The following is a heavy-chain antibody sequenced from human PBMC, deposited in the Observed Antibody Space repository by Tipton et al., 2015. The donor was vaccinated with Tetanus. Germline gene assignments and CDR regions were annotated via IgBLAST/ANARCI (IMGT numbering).Heavy chain of an antibody. D-gene: IGHD1-1*01. Sequence: TLSLTCTVSGGSVNSGSYYWSWIRQPPGKGLEWIGYIYQSASTSYSPSLESRVTISLETSKNQFSLRLSSVTAADTSVYYCAGDGPYDSATGNDFPFSSMDVWAQGTAVPVSS. CDR1: GGSVNSGSYY. J-gene: IGHJ6*02. V-gene: IGHV4-61*01. CDR3: AGDGPYDSATGNDFPFSSMDV. CDR2: IYQSAST.